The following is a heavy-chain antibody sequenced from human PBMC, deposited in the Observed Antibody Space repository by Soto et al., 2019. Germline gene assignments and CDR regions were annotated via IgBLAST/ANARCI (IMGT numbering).Heavy chain of an antibody. CDR1: GFTFSSYG. D-gene: IGHD1-26*01. CDR3: AKGSIVGATKDWFDP. J-gene: IGHJ5*02. CDR2: ISYDGISK. V-gene: IGHV3-30*18. Sequence: GGSLRLSCAASGFTFSSYGMYWVRQAPGKGLEWVAVISYDGISKYYADSVKGRLTISRDNSENTLYLQMNSLRAEDTAVYYCAKGSIVGATKDWFDPWGQGTLVTISS.